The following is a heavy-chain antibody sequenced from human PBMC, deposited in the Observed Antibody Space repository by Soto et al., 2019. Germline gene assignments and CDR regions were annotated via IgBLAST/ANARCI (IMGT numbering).Heavy chain of an antibody. J-gene: IGHJ5*02. D-gene: IGHD2-15*01. CDR1: GYTFTGYY. CDR2: INPNIGGT. CDR3: ARARGYCSGGSCYSPNWFDP. Sequence: ASVKVSCKASGYTFTGYYMHWVRQAPGQGLEWMGWINPNIGGTNYAQKFQGWVTMTRDTSISTAYMELSRLRSDDTAVYYCARARGYCSGGSCYSPNWFDPWGQGTLVTVSS. V-gene: IGHV1-2*04.